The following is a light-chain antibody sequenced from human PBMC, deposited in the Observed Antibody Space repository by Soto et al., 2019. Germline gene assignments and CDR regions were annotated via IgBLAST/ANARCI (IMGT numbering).Light chain of an antibody. V-gene: IGKV3-20*01. J-gene: IGKJ1*01. CDR2: GAS. Sequence: ETVLTQSPGTLSLSPGERATLSCRASQTIRSNYLAWYRQTPGQAPGLLIYGASNRATGIADRFSGSGSGTDFTLIISRLEPEDFALYYCHQYGSSPWTFGQGTKVEIK. CDR3: HQYGSSPWT. CDR1: QTIRSNY.